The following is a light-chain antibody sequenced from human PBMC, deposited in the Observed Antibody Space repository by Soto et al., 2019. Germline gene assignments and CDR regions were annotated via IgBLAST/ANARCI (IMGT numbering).Light chain of an antibody. CDR2: AAS. J-gene: IGKJ5*01. CDR3: QQSYSTPIT. CDR1: RMSSSY. Sequence: DIQMTQSPSSLSAAVGDRVTITCRASRMSSSYLNWYQQKPGNAPKLLIYAASSLQSGVPSRFSGSGSGTDFTLTISSLQPEDFATYYCQQSYSTPITFGQGTRLEI. V-gene: IGKV1-39*01.